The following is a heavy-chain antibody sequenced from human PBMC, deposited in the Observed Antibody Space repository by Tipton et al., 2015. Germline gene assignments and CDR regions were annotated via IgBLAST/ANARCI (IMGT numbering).Heavy chain of an antibody. V-gene: IGHV3-48*01. CDR3: ARAEAGVRGVIITGYYFDY. D-gene: IGHD3-10*01. CDR1: GLTFSSYN. J-gene: IGHJ4*02. Sequence: SLRLSCAASGLTFSSYNMNWVRQAPGKGLEWLSFISSSGTTIHYADSVKGRFTISRDTAKNTLYLQMNSLRAEDTAVYYCARAEAGVRGVIITGYYFDYWGQGTLVTVSS. CDR2: ISSSGTTI.